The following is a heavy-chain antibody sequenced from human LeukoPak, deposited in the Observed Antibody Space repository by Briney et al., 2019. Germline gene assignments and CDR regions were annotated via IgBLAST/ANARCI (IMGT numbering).Heavy chain of an antibody. CDR1: GGSISSGSYY. CDR2: IYTSGST. CDR3: ARAPVGATHWYFDL. J-gene: IGHJ2*01. D-gene: IGHD1-26*01. Sequence: SQTLSLTCTVSGGSISSGSYYWSWIRQPAGKGLEWIGRIYTSGSTNYNPSLKSRVTISVDTSKNQFSLKLSSVTAADTAVYYCARAPVGATHWYFDLWGRCTLVTVSS. V-gene: IGHV4-61*02.